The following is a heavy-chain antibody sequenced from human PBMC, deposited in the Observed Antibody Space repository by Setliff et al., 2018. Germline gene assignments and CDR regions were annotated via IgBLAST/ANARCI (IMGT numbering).Heavy chain of an antibody. CDR2: IYHSGST. J-gene: IGHJ4*02. CDR1: GYSISSGYY. V-gene: IGHV4-38-2*01. D-gene: IGHD4-17*01. Sequence: PSETLSLTCAVSGYSISSGYYWGWIRQPPGKGLEWIGSIYHSGSTYYNPSLKRRVTISVDTSKNQFSLKLSSVTAADTAVYYCARGDYEVDYWGQGTLVTVSS. CDR3: ARGDYEVDY.